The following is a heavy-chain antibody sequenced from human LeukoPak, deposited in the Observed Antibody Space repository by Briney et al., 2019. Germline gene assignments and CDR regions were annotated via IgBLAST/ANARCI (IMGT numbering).Heavy chain of an antibody. CDR2: IYYSGST. CDR1: GGSISSSSSY. V-gene: IGHV4-39*07. J-gene: IGHJ6*03. Sequence: PSETLSLTCSVSGGSISSSSSYWGWIRQPPGKGLEWIGSIYYSGSTYYNPSLKSRVTISVDTSKNQFSLKLSSVTAADTAVYYCAREVGATSLAYYYYYMDVWGKGTTVTVSS. CDR3: AREVGATSLAYYYYYMDV. D-gene: IGHD1-26*01.